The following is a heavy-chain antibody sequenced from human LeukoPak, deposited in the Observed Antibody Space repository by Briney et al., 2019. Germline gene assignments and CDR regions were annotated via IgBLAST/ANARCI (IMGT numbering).Heavy chain of an antibody. D-gene: IGHD4-11*01. CDR3: ARNLNLTVTTVYYYGMDV. CDR1: GFTFSSYS. CDR2: ISSSSSTI. V-gene: IGHV3-48*02. J-gene: IGHJ6*02. Sequence: PGGSLRLSCAASGFTFSSYSMNWVRQAPGKGLEWVSYISSSSSTIYYADSVKGRFTISRDNAKNSLYLQMNSLRDEDTAVYYCARNLNLTVTTVYYYGMDVWGQGTTVTVSS.